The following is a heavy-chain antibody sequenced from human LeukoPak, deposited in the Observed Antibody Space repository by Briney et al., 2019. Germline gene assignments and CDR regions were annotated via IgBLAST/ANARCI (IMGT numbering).Heavy chain of an antibody. V-gene: IGHV1-69*04. Sequence: GASVKVSCKASGGTFSSYAISWVRQAPGQGLEWMGRIIPILGIANYAQKFQGRVTITADKSTSTAYMELSSLRSEDTAVYYCARDRSDCSGGSCYPGYFDYWGQGTLVTVSS. CDR2: IIPILGIA. D-gene: IGHD2-15*01. CDR3: ARDRSDCSGGSCYPGYFDY. CDR1: GGTFSSYA. J-gene: IGHJ4*02.